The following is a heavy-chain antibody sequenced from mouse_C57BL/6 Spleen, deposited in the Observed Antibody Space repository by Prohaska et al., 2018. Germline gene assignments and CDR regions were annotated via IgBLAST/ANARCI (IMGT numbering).Heavy chain of an antibody. V-gene: IGHV1-55*01. CDR2: IYHGSGST. Sequence: KMSCKASGYTFTSYWITRVKQRPGQGLEWIGDIYHGSGSTNYNEKFKSKATLTVDTSSSTAYMQLSSLTSEDSGVYYCTRGDKDDLGQGTTLTVSS. J-gene: IGHJ2*01. CDR1: GYTFTSYW. CDR3: TRGDKDD. D-gene: IGHD3-3*01.